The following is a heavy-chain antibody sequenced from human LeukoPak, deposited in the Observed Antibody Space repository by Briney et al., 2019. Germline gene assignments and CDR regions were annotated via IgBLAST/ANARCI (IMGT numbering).Heavy chain of an antibody. CDR1: GGSLSGSY. D-gene: IGHD4-11*01. J-gene: IGHJ4*02. Sequence: SETLSLTCDVNGGSLSGSYWSWIRQSPEKGLEWIGEINQSGNSNYNPPLKSRVTILDTSKNQFSLKLSSVTAADTAVYYCARQKPSTFRQYGRGRPLDSWGQGTLVTVSS. CDR3: ARQKPSTFRQYGRGRPLDS. V-gene: IGHV4-34*01. CDR2: INQSGNS.